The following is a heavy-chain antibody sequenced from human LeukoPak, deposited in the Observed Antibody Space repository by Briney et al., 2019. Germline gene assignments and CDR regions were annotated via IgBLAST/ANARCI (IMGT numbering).Heavy chain of an antibody. CDR3: ATRVRDFDY. D-gene: IGHD3-10*01. Sequence: GGSLRLSCAVSGFTFSSYSMNWVRQAPGKGLEWVSSISSSSSYIYYADSVKGRFTISRDNAKNSLYLQMNSLRAEDTAVYYCATRVRDFDYWGQGTLVTVSS. CDR2: ISSSSSYI. J-gene: IGHJ4*02. V-gene: IGHV3-21*01. CDR1: GFTFSSYS.